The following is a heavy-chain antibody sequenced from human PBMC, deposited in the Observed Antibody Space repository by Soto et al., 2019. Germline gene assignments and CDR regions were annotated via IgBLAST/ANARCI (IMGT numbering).Heavy chain of an antibody. CDR3: AKDQRYCTNGVCYYPSAEKDY. CDR2: ISGSGGST. D-gene: IGHD2-8*01. J-gene: IGHJ4*02. CDR1: GFTFSSYA. Sequence: GGSLRLSCAASGFTFSSYAMSWVRQAPGKGLEWVSAISGSGGSTYYADSVKGRFTISRDNSKNTLYLQMNSLRAEDTAVYYCAKDQRYCTNGVCYYPSAEKDYWGQGTLVTVSS. V-gene: IGHV3-23*01.